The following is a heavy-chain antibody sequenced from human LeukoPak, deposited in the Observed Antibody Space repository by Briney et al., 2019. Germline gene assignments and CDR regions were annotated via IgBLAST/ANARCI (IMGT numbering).Heavy chain of an antibody. J-gene: IGHJ6*02. CDR2: ISAYNGNT. D-gene: IGHD5-18*01. CDR3: ARPLYSYGQYYYYYGMDV. Sequence: ASVKVSCKASGYTFTGYYMHWVRQAPGQGLEWMGWISAYNGNTNYAQKLQGRVTMTTDTSTSTAYMELRSLRSDDTAVYYCARPLYSYGQYYYYYGMDVWGQGTTVTVSS. CDR1: GYTFTGYY. V-gene: IGHV1-18*04.